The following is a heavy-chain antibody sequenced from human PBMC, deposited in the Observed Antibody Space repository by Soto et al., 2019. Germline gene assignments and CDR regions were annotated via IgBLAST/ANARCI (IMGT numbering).Heavy chain of an antibody. V-gene: IGHV4-59*01. CDR2: IYYSGST. CDR1: GGSISSYY. CDR3: ARGYKELWLTPVVPYFDY. D-gene: IGHD5-18*01. J-gene: IGHJ4*02. Sequence: SEALSLTCTVSGGSISSYYWSWIRQPPGKGLEWIGYIYYSGSTNYNPSLKSRVTISVDTSKNQFSLKLSSVTAADTAVYYCARGYKELWLTPVVPYFDYWGQGTLVTVSS.